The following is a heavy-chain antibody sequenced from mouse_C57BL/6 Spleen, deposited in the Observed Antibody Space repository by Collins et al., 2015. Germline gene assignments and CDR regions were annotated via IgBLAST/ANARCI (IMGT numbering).Heavy chain of an antibody. Sequence: QAYLQQSGAELVRPGASVKMSCKASGYTFTSYNMHWVKQTPRQGLEWIGAIYPGNGDTSYNQKFKGKATLTVDKSSNTAYMQLSSLTSEDSAVYFCARYRSYYSNYGYFDYWGQGTTLTVSS. CDR3: ARYRSYYSNYGYFDY. CDR2: IYPGNGDT. V-gene: IGHV1-12*01. J-gene: IGHJ2*01. CDR1: GYTFTSYN. D-gene: IGHD2-5*01.